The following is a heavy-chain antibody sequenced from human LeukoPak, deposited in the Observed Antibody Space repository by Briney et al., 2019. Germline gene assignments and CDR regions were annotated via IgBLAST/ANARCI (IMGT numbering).Heavy chain of an antibody. J-gene: IGHJ4*02. D-gene: IGHD4-23*01. CDR3: AASTVVTYYFDY. CDR2: IYSGGDT. V-gene: IGHV3-66*01. Sequence: PGGSLRLSCAASGFSVSSNYMSWVRQAPGKGLEWVSVIYSGGDTYYADSVKGRFTISRDNSKNTLYLQMNSLRAEDTAVYYCAASTVVTYYFDYWGQGTLVTVSS. CDR1: GFSVSSNY.